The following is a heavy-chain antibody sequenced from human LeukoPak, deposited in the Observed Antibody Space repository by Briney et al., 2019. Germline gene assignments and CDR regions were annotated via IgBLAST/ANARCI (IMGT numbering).Heavy chain of an antibody. J-gene: IGHJ4*02. CDR2: INSGGSGT. D-gene: IGHD7-27*01. CDR3: ATSLGPLAEY. V-gene: IGHV3-74*01. CDR1: GFAFSSNW. Sequence: GGSLRLSCAASGFAFSSNWMHWVRQTPGKGLVWVSRINSGGSGTTYADSVEGRFTISGDNAKNMLYLQMNSLRADDTAVYYCATSLGPLAEYWGQGTLVTVSS.